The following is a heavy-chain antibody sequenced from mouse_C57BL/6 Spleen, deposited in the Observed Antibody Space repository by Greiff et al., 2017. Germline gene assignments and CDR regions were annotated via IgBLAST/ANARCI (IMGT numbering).Heavy chain of an antibody. CDR2: INPNNGGT. D-gene: IGHD2-1*01. CDR1: GYTFTDYY. J-gene: IGHJ3*01. V-gene: IGHV1-26*01. CDR3: AREGYGKVAY. Sequence: VQLQQSGPELVKPGASVKISCKASGYTFTDYYMNWVKQSHGKSLEWIGDINPNNGGTSYNQKFKGKATLTVDKSSSTAYMELRSLTSEDSAVYYCAREGYGKVAYWGQGTLVTVSA.